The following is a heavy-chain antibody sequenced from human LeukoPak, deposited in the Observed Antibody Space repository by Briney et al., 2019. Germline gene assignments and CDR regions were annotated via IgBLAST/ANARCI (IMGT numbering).Heavy chain of an antibody. CDR1: GGSFSGYY. CDR3: ARRQSITIFGVVIRGAFDI. D-gene: IGHD3-3*01. Sequence: PSETLSLTCAVYGGSFSGYYWSWIRQPPGKGLEWIGEINHSGSTNYNPSLKSRVTISVDTSKNQFSLKLSSVTAADTAVYYCARRQSITIFGVVIRGAFDIWGQGTMVTVSS. V-gene: IGHV4-34*01. J-gene: IGHJ3*02. CDR2: INHSGST.